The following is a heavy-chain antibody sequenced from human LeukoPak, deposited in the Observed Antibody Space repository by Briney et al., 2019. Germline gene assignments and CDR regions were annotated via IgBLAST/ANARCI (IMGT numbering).Heavy chain of an antibody. D-gene: IGHD3-22*01. V-gene: IGHV4-59*12. CDR1: GGSISSYY. CDR2: IYYSGST. Sequence: PSETLSLTCTVSGGSISSYYWSWIRQPPGKGLEWIGYIYYSGSTNYNPSLKSRVTISVDTSKNQFSLKLSSVTAADTAVYYCASTKTYQDSSGYYTPLGYWGQGTLVTVSS. CDR3: ASTKTYQDSSGYYTPLGY. J-gene: IGHJ4*02.